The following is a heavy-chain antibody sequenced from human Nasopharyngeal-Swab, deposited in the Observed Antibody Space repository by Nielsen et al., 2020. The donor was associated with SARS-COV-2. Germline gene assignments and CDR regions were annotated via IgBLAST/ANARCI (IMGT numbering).Heavy chain of an antibody. J-gene: IGHJ3*02. Sequence: SLKISCAASGFTFDDYAMHWVRQAPGKGLEWVSGISWNGGSIGYADSVKGRFTISRDNAKNSLYLQMNSLRAEDTALYYCAKDTGGLRFGGPGAFDIWGQGTMVTVSS. D-gene: IGHD5-12*01. CDR1: GFTFDDYA. V-gene: IGHV3-9*01. CDR2: ISWNGGSI. CDR3: AKDTGGLRFGGPGAFDI.